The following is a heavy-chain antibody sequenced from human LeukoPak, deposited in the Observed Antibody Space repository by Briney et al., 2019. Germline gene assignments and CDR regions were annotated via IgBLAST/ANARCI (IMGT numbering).Heavy chain of an antibody. CDR1: GFNFA. V-gene: IGHV3-9*03. CDR3: VKGETAVAGGAFDY. CDR2: ISWNSGSL. J-gene: IGHJ4*02. Sequence: GRSLRLSCAASGFNFAMHWVRQAPGKGLEWVSGISWNSGSLGYAGSVKGRFTVSRDNAKNSLYLQMNSLRAEDMALYYCVKGETAVAGGAFDYWGQGTLVIVSS. D-gene: IGHD6-19*01.